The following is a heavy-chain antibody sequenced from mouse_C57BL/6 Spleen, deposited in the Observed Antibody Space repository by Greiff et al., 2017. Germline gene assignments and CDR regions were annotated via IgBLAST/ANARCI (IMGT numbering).Heavy chain of an antibody. CDR1: GYTFTSYW. D-gene: IGHD3-3*01. CDR3: ERGDGGFAY. J-gene: IGHJ3*01. CDR2: IDPSDSYT. V-gene: IGHV1-69*01. Sequence: QVQLQQPGAELVMPGASVKLSCKASGYTFTSYWMHWVKQRPGQGLEWIGEIDPSDSYTNYNQKFKGKSTLTVDKSSSTAYMQLSSLTSEDSAVYYCERGDGGFAYRGEGTLVTVSA.